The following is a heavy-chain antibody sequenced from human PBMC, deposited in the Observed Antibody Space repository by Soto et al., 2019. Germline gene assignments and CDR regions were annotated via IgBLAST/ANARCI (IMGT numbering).Heavy chain of an antibody. J-gene: IGHJ5*02. CDR3: AREVYYDILTGPLGWFDP. CDR1: GGSISSYY. Sequence: PSETLSLTCTVSGGSISSYYWSWIRQPPGKGLEWIGYIYYSGSTNYNPSLKSRVTISVDTSKNQFSLKLSSVTAADTAVYYCAREVYYDILTGPLGWFDPWGQGTLVTVSS. CDR2: IYYSGST. D-gene: IGHD3-9*01. V-gene: IGHV4-59*01.